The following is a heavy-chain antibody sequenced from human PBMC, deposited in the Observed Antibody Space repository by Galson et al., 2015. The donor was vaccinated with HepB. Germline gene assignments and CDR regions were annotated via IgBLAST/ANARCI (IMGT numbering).Heavy chain of an antibody. CDR1: GGTFSSYA. CDR3: ARAAGGSRLHYYYYGMDV. Sequence: SVKVSCKASGGTFSSYAISWVRQAPGQGLEWMGGIIPIFGTANYAQKFKGRVTITADESTSTAYMELSSLRSEDTAVYYCARAAGGSRLHYYYYGMDVWGQGTTVTVSS. V-gene: IGHV1-69*13. CDR2: IIPIFGTA. J-gene: IGHJ6*02. D-gene: IGHD3-10*01.